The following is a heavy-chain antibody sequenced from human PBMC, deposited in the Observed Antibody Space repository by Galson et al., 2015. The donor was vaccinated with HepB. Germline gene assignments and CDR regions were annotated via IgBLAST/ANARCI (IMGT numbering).Heavy chain of an antibody. V-gene: IGHV4-30-2*01. D-gene: IGHD3-16*01. CDR1: GGSISSGGYS. J-gene: IGHJ4*02. CDR2: IYHSGST. Sequence: TLSLTCTVSGGSISSGGYSWSWIRQPPGKGLEWIGYIYHSGSTYYNPSLKSRVTISVDRSKNQFSLKLSSVTAADTAVYYCARGGGPVKGGFDYWGQGTLVTVSS. CDR3: ARGGGPVKGGFDY.